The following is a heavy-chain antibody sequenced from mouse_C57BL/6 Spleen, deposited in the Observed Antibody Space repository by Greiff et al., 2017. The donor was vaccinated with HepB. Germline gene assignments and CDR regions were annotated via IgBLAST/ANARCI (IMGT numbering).Heavy chain of an antibody. V-gene: IGHV3-6*01. CDR3: ARGEYSNYFDY. CDR2: ISYDGSN. J-gene: IGHJ2*01. Sequence: EVQLQESGPGLVKPSQSLSLTCSVTGYSITSGYYWNWIRQFPGNKLEWMGYISYDGSNNYNPSLKNRISITRDTSKNQFFLKLNSVTTEDTATYYCARGEYSNYFDYWGQGTTLTVSS. D-gene: IGHD2-5*01. CDR1: GYSITSGYY.